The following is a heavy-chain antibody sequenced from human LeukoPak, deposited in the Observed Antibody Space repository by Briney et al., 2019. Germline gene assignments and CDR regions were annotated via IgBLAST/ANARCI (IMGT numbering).Heavy chain of an antibody. Sequence: GASLKISCKGSGYSFTTYWIGWVRQMPGKGLEWMGIIYPGDSDTRYSPSFQGQVTISADKSISSAYVQWSSLKASDTAMYYCARVGMTAVAPDYWGQGTLVTVSS. J-gene: IGHJ4*02. D-gene: IGHD4-23*01. CDR3: ARVGMTAVAPDY. CDR1: GYSFTTYW. V-gene: IGHV5-51*01. CDR2: IYPGDSDT.